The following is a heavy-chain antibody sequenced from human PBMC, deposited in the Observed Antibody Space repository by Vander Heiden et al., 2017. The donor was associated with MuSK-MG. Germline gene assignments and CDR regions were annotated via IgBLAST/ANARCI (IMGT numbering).Heavy chain of an antibody. V-gene: IGHV3-23*01. D-gene: IGHD2-2*01. J-gene: IGHJ1*01. CDR3: AKDWVQLPEYFQN. CDR1: GFTFRQYA. CDR2: ISGSGGDT. Sequence: EVQLLESGGGLVQPGGSLRLSCAASGFTFRQYAMTWVRQPPGKGLEWVSGISGSGGDTYYAESVKGRFTISRDNSKNTVYLQMNSLRAEDTAVYHCAKDWVQLPEYFQNWGQGTLVTVSS.